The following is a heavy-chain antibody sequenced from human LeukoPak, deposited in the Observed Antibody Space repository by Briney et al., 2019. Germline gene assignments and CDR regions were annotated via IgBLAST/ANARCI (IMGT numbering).Heavy chain of an antibody. D-gene: IGHD4-17*01. CDR1: GGTFISYA. J-gene: IGHJ3*02. Sequence: SVKVSCKASGGTFISYAISWVRQAPGQGLEWMGGIIPIFGTANYAQKFQGRVTITTDESTSTAYMELSSLRSEDTAVYYCASTVTTGDAFDIWGQGTMVTVSA. V-gene: IGHV1-69*05. CDR3: ASTVTTGDAFDI. CDR2: IIPIFGTA.